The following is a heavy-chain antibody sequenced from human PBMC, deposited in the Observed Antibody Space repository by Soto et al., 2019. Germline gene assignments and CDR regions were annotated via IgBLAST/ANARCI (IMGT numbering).Heavy chain of an antibody. CDR1: VGSISSYY. V-gene: IGHV4-59*01. Sequence: QVQLQESGPGLVKPSETLSLTCTVSVGSISSYYWSWIRQPPGKGLEWIGYIYYSGSTNYNPSLKSRVTISADTSKNQVSLKLSSVTAADTAVYYCAGCCGGYFRHWGQGTLVTVSS. J-gene: IGHJ1*01. CDR2: IYYSGST. D-gene: IGHD2-21*01. CDR3: AGCCGGYFRH.